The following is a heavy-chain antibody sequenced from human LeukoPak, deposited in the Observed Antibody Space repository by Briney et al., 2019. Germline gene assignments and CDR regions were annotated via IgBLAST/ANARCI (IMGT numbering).Heavy chain of an antibody. CDR3: TRDYGGFDY. V-gene: IGHV3-7*05. J-gene: IGHJ4*02. CDR1: GFTFSSHW. D-gene: IGHD4-23*01. CDR2: INQDGSEK. Sequence: GSLRLSCVASGFTFSSHWMSWVRQAPGKGLEWVANINQDGSEKHYVDSVKGRFTISRDNAKKSLYLQMYSLRAEDTAVYYCTRDYGGFDYWGQGTLVTVSS.